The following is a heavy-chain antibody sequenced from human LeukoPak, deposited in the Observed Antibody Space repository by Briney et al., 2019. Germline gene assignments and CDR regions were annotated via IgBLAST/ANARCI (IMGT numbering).Heavy chain of an antibody. J-gene: IGHJ4*02. Sequence: PSETLSLTCTVSGVSISNSNSYWGWIRQSPGKGLEWIANIYYSGSTYYNPSLKSRLTISVDTSENQLSLKLSSVTAADTAVYYCATTSYYYDSPDYWGQGTLVTVSS. CDR3: ATTSYYYDSPDY. CDR2: IYYSGST. D-gene: IGHD3-22*01. V-gene: IGHV4-39*01. CDR1: GVSISNSNSY.